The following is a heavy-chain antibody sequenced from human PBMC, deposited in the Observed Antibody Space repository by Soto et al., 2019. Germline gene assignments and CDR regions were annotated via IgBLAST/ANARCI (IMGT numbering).Heavy chain of an antibody. CDR2: IYYSGST. Sequence: PSETLSLTCTVSGGSISSGGYYWSWIRQHPGKGLEWIGYIYYSGSTYYNPSLKSRVTISVDTSKNQFSLKLSSVTAADTAVYYCARSTEYGDYHNWFDPWGQGTLVTVSS. J-gene: IGHJ5*02. D-gene: IGHD4-17*01. V-gene: IGHV4-31*03. CDR1: GGSISSGGYY. CDR3: ARSTEYGDYHNWFDP.